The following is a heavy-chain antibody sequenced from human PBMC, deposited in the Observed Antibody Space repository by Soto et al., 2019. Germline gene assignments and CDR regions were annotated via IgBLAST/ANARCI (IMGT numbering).Heavy chain of an antibody. J-gene: IGHJ4*02. Sequence: ACLGVSCAASGPTFGNDWMSWARQAPGKGLEWVGRVKSNSDGATTLYDEPLKGRFTVSRDDSQNTLSLQMDSLNIEDTAVYFCTTSAGGMWGADYWAQGTPVPVSS. D-gene: IGHD1-26*01. CDR2: VKSNSDGATT. CDR1: GPTFGNDW. V-gene: IGHV3-15*01. CDR3: TTSAGGMWGADY.